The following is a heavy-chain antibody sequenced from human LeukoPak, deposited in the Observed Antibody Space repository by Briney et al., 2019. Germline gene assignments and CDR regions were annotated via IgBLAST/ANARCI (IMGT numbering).Heavy chain of an antibody. CDR2: INSDGSST. D-gene: IGHD3-22*01. J-gene: IGHJ3*02. CDR1: GFTFSNYW. CDR3: ARVPSSMIVVVIPNYAFDI. V-gene: IGHV3-74*01. Sequence: PGGSLRLSCVASGFTFSNYWMHWVRQAPGKGLVWVSRINSDGSSTSYADSVKGRFTISRDNAKNTLYLQMNSLRAEDTAVYYCARVPSSMIVVVIPNYAFDIWGQGTMATVSS.